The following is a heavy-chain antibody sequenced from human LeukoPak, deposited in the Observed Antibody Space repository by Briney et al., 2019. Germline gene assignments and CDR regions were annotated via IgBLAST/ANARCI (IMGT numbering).Heavy chain of an antibody. Sequence: GGSLRLSCVVSAFTFSNYAMHWVRQAPGKGLEWVAVISYDGNYKYYADSVKGRFTISRDNSKNTVYLQMNSLRAEDTAVYYCARGGLFAYYFDYWGQGTLVTVSS. CDR2: ISYDGNYK. CDR1: AFTFSNYA. J-gene: IGHJ4*02. V-gene: IGHV3-30*04. CDR3: ARGGLFAYYFDY. D-gene: IGHD3-10*02.